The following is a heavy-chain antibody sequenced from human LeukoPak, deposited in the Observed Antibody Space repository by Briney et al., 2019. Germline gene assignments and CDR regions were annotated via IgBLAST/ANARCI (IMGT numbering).Heavy chain of an antibody. J-gene: IGHJ4*02. CDR2: ISSSSSYI. D-gene: IGHD3-22*01. V-gene: IGHV3-21*01. Sequence: PGGSLRLSCAASGFTFSSYSMNWVRQAPGERLEWVSSISSSSSYIYYADSVKGRFTISRDDAKNSLFLQMNSLRAEDTAVYYCARARETYYYDSSAHFDYWGQGTLVTVSS. CDR1: GFTFSSYS. CDR3: ARARETYYYDSSAHFDY.